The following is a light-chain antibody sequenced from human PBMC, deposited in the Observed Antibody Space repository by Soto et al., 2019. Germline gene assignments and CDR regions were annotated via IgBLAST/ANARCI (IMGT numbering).Light chain of an antibody. J-gene: IGLJ1*01. CDR1: SSDVGGYNY. CDR2: DVS. Sequence: QSVLTQPASVSGSPGQSITISCTGTSSDVGGYNYVSWYQQHPGKAPKLMIYDVSNRPSGVSNRFSGSKYGNTASLTISGLQAEDEADYYCSSYTSNSTLSYVFGTGTKVTVL. V-gene: IGLV2-14*01. CDR3: SSYTSNSTLSYV.